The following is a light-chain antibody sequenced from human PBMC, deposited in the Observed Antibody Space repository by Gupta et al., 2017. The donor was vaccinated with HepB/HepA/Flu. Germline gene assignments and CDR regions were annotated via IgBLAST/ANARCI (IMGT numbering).Light chain of an antibody. CDR1: QSVFCSSNKKHY. CDR2: WAS. J-gene: IGKJ4*01. V-gene: IGKV4-1*01. CDR3: QQYYRRTMYT. Sequence: VMSPSPDSLAVSLGERATINCKSSQSVFCSSNKKHYGGWYQQKPEQPPKLRIDWASTRETGVPDRVSGSGSGTDCTLTISSRQAEDVAVDACQQYYRRTMYTFGWGTKVEIK.